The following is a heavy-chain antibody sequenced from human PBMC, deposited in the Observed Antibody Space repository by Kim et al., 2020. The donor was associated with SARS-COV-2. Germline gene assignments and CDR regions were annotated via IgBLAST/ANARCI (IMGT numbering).Heavy chain of an antibody. D-gene: IGHD2-8*02. J-gene: IGHJ6*02. Sequence: NKFNAASGKARFTISGDNYKNTLYLQMTSLRAEDTAVYYCAILDYYYGMDVWGQGTTVTVSS. CDR3: AILDYYYGMDV. CDR2: NK. V-gene: IGHV3-30*02.